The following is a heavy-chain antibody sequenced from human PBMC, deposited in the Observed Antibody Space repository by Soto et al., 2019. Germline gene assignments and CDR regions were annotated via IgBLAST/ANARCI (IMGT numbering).Heavy chain of an antibody. V-gene: IGHV4-38-2*02. CDR2: IYHSEST. J-gene: IGHJ6*02. CDR1: GYSIRSGYY. D-gene: IGHD6-19*01. CDR3: AREFGQWLVLDYYYGMDV. Sequence: SETRSLTCAVSGYSIRSGYYWGWIRQPPGKGLEWIGSIYHSESTYYNPSLKSRVTISVDTSKNQFSMKLSSVTAADTVVYYCAREFGQWLVLDYYYGMDVWGQGTTVTVSS.